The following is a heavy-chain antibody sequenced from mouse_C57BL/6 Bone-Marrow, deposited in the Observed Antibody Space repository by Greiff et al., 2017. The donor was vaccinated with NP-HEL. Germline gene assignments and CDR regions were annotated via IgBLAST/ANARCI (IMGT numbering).Heavy chain of an antibody. J-gene: IGHJ3*01. CDR3: TNPNWAGAY. V-gene: IGHV1-15*01. D-gene: IGHD4-1*01. Sequence: QVQLKESGAELVRPGASVTLSCKASGYTFTDYEMHWVKQTPVHGLEWIGAIDPETGGTAYNQKFKGKAILTADKSSSTAYMELRSLTSEDSAVYYCTNPNWAGAYWGQGTLVTVSA. CDR1: GYTFTDYE. CDR2: IDPETGGT.